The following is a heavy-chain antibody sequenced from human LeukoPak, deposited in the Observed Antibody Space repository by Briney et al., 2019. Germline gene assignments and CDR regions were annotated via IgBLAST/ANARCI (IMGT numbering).Heavy chain of an antibody. CDR2: VSSDGSNE. CDR3: AKVLGPVAGTPHSFDY. J-gene: IGHJ4*02. Sequence: GGSLRLSCAASGLTFSRYGMHWVRQAPGKGLEWVAVVSSDGSNEYYADSVTGRFTISRDNSKNTLYLQMNSLRPEDTAVYYCAKVLGPVAGTPHSFDYWGQGTLVTVSS. D-gene: IGHD6-19*01. V-gene: IGHV3-30*18. CDR1: GLTFSRYG.